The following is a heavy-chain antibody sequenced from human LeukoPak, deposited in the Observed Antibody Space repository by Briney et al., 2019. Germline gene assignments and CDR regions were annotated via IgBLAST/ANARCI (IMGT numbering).Heavy chain of an antibody. CDR1: GFTFCTSW. CDR3: SSVTTSVTNDLYY. Sequence: PWGSLTLSYAAPGFTFCTSWMRCVRQAPGKGLEWVANINQDGSGKYYVDSVKGRFTISRDNAKNSLYLQMNSLRAEDTAVYYCSSVTTSVTNDLYYWGQGTQVTVSS. J-gene: IGHJ4*02. D-gene: IGHD4-11*01. CDR2: INQDGSGK. V-gene: IGHV3-7*05.